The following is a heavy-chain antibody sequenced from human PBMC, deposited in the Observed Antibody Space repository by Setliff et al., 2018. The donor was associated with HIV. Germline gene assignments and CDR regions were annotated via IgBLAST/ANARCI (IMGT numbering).Heavy chain of an antibody. CDR1: GGSISSGTYF. V-gene: IGHV4-61*09. D-gene: IGHD7-27*01. Sequence: PSETLSLTCTVSGGSISSGTYFWSWIRQPAGKGLEWIGHIHTSGNANYNPSLNSRVTISVDTSKNQFSLKLTSVTAADTAVYYCARDLPELTGRSFDPWGQGMLVTVSS. J-gene: IGHJ5*02. CDR2: IHTSGNA. CDR3: ARDLPELTGRSFDP.